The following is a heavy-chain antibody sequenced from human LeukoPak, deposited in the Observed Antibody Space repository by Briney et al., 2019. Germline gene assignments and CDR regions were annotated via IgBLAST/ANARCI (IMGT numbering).Heavy chain of an antibody. D-gene: IGHD6-13*01. CDR2: VYHSGST. J-gene: IGHJ4*02. Sequence: SSGTLSLTCAVSGGSISSSAWWSWVRQPPGKGLEWIGEVYHSGSTNYNSFLKSRVTISVDKSKNQFSLKLTSATAAATAVYYCARDLGSSWFEPLDYWGQGILVIVSS. V-gene: IGHV4-4*02. CDR1: GGSISSSAW. CDR3: ARDLGSSWFEPLDY.